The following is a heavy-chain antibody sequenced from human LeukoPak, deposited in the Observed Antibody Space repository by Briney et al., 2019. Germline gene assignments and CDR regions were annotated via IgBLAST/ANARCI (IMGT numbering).Heavy chain of an antibody. Sequence: SETLSLTCAVYGGSFSGYYWSWIRQPPGKGLEWIGEINHSGSTNYNPSLKSRVTISVDTSKNQFSLKLSSVAAADTAVYYCARGPPRQLSRYYLYWGQGTLVTVSS. CDR1: GGSFSGYY. CDR2: INHSGST. J-gene: IGHJ4*02. CDR3: ARGPPRQLSRYYLY. V-gene: IGHV4-34*01. D-gene: IGHD1-26*01.